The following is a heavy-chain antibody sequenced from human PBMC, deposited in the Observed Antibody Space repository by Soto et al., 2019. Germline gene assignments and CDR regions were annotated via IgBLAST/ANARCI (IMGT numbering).Heavy chain of an antibody. V-gene: IGHV4-34*01. Sequence: QVQLQQWGAGLLKPSETLSLTCAVYGGSFSGYYWSWIRQPPGKGLEWIGEINHSGSTNYNPSLKSRVTISVDTSKNQFSLKLSSVTAADTAVYYCARAGYSSGWFFEYYWGQGTLVTVSS. J-gene: IGHJ4*02. D-gene: IGHD6-19*01. CDR3: ARAGYSSGWFFEYY. CDR2: INHSGST. CDR1: GGSFSGYY.